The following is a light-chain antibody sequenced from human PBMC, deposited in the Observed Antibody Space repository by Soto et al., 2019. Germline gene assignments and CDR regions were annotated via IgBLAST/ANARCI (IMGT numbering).Light chain of an antibody. V-gene: IGLV2-14*01. CDR3: SSYTTNSPPVV. CDR1: SGDIGSYTY. J-gene: IGLJ2*01. CDR2: EVT. Sequence: QSALTQPASVSGSPGQSITISCTGTSGDIGSYTYVPWYQQYPGKAPKLLISEVTNRPSGVSNRFSGSKSGNTASLTISGLQAEDEAHYYCSSYTTNSPPVVFGGGTKLTVL.